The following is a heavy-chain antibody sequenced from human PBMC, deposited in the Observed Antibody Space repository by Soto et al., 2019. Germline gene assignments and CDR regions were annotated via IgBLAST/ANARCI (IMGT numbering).Heavy chain of an antibody. V-gene: IGHV4-59*01. J-gene: IGHJ4*02. Sequence: PSETLSLTCTVSGGSISRYYWSWIRQPPGKGLEWIGYIYYNGNTKYSPSLKSRVTMSVDTSKNHFSLKLISVTTADTAVYFCAREGNLGRWIQPLDSWGQGTLVTVSS. CDR1: GGSISRYY. CDR3: AREGNLGRWIQPLDS. CDR2: IYYNGNT. D-gene: IGHD2-2*03.